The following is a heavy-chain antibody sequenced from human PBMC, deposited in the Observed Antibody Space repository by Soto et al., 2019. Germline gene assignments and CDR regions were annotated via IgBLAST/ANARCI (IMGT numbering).Heavy chain of an antibody. CDR3: APWFGAFDS. Sequence: QVQLVESGGGVVQPGRSLRLSCAASGFTFSSYGMHWVRQAPGKGLEWVAVISYDGSNKYYADSVKGRFTISRDNSKNTLDLQMNSLRAKDTAVYYCAPWFGAFDSGGQGTLGTVSS. J-gene: IGHJ4*02. V-gene: IGHV3-30*03. CDR1: GFTFSSYG. CDR2: ISYDGSNK. D-gene: IGHD3-10*01.